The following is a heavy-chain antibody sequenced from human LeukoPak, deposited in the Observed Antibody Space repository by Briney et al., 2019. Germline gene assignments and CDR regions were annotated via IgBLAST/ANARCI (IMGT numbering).Heavy chain of an antibody. CDR1: GGSISSGSYY. CDR3: ARDHDSGSGYYSVVRNYYMDV. V-gene: IGHV4-61*02. D-gene: IGHD3-3*01. CDR2: IYTSGST. J-gene: IGHJ6*03. Sequence: SETLSLTCTVSGGSISSGSYYWSWIRQPAGKGLECIGRIYTSGSTNYNPSLKSRVTISVDTPKNQFSLKLSSVTAADTAVYYCARDHDSGSGYYSVVRNYYMDVWGKGTTVTVSS.